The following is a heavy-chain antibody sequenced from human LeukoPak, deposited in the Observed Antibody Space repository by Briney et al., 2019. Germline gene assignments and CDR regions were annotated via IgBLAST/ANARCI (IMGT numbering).Heavy chain of an antibody. CDR2: INTNTGNP. J-gene: IGHJ3*02. CDR1: GYAFNTFA. V-gene: IGHV7-4-1*02. CDR3: ARVSAAGTVIAFDI. D-gene: IGHD6-13*01. Sequence: ASVKVSCKGSGYAFNTFALHWVRQAPGQGLEWMGWINTNTGNPTYAQGFTGRFVFSLDTSVSTAYLQISSLKAEDTAVYYCARVSAAGTVIAFDIWGQGTMVTVSS.